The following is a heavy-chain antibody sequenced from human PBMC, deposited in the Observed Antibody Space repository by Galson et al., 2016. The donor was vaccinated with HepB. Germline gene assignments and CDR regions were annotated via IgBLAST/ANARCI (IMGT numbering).Heavy chain of an antibody. CDR2: IRTRRTK. D-gene: IGHD1-1*01. CDR3: AKERLVRRIFDH. V-gene: IGHV3-23*01. CDR1: GFVFSNFC. Sequence: SLRLSCAASGFVFSNFCLSWVRQAPGKGLEGVASIRTRRTKYYSDSVQGRFTISRDNSNNTLYLQMNGLRAEDTAVYYCAKERLVRRIFDHWGQGSLLTVSS. J-gene: IGHJ4*02.